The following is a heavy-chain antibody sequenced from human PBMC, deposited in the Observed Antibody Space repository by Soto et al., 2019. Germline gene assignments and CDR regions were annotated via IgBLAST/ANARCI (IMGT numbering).Heavy chain of an antibody. CDR2: INPSGGST. CDR1: GYTFTGYY. J-gene: IGHJ6*02. Sequence: ASVKVSCKASGYTFTGYYMHWVRHAPGQGLEWMGIINPSGGSTSYAEKFQGRVTMTRDTSTRTVSMELSSLRAEDTALYYSARERGYDFLTEISPGYYYYGMDVWGQGTRVTVSS. CDR3: ARERGYDFLTEISPGYYYYGMDV. V-gene: IGHV1-46*03. D-gene: IGHD3-9*01.